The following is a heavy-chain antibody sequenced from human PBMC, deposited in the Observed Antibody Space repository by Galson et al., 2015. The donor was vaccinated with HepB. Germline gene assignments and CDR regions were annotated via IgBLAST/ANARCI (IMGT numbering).Heavy chain of an antibody. CDR2: ISGSGGST. Sequence: SLRLSCAASGFTVSSNYMNWVRQAPGKGLEWVSTISGSGGSTYYADSVKGRFTISRDNSKNTLFLQMNSLRAEDTALYYRAKGISGYAPIDYWGQGTLVTVSS. D-gene: IGHD2-8*01. CDR3: AKGISGYAPIDY. CDR1: GFTVSSNY. J-gene: IGHJ4*02. V-gene: IGHV3-23*01.